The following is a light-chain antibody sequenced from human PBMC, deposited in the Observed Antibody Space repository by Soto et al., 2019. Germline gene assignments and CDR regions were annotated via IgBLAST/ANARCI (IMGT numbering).Light chain of an antibody. CDR1: QTISSW. CDR2: KAS. J-gene: IGKJ1*01. CDR3: QQANSFPWT. V-gene: IGKV1-5*03. Sequence: DIQMTQSPSTLSGSVGDRVTITCRARQTISSWLAWYQQKPGKAPKLLIYKASTLKSGVPSRFSGSGSGTEFTLTISSLQPADFATYYCQQANSFPWTFGQG.